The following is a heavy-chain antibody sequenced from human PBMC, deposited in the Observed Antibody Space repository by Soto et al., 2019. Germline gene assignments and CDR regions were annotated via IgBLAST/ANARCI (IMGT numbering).Heavy chain of an antibody. CDR2: IYYSGST. Sequence: SETLSLTCTVSGGSISSGGYYWSWIRQHPGKGLEWIGYIYYSGSTYYNPSLKSRVTISVDTSKNQFSLKLSSVTAADTAVYYCARDLYYYGSGSYYCVNGAFDIWGQGTMVTVSS. D-gene: IGHD3-10*01. J-gene: IGHJ3*02. CDR3: ARDLYYYGSGSYYCVNGAFDI. CDR1: GGSISSGGYY. V-gene: IGHV4-31*03.